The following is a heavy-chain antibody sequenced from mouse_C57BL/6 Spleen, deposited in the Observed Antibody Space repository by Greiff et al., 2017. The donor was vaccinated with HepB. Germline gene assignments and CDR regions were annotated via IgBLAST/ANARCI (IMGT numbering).Heavy chain of an antibody. CDR1: GFSLTSYG. CDR2: IWSGGST. J-gene: IGHJ4*01. Sequence: QVHVKQSGPGLVQPSQSLSITCTVSGFSLTSYGVHWVRQSPGKGLEWLGVIWSGGSTDYNAAFISRLSISKDNSKSQVFFKMNSLQADDTAIYYCARVYDGYYDYAMDYWGQGTSVTVSS. D-gene: IGHD2-3*01. CDR3: ARVYDGYYDYAMDY. V-gene: IGHV2-2*01.